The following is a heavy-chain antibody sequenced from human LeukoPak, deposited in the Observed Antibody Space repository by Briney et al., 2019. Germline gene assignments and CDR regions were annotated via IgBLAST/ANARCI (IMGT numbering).Heavy chain of an antibody. D-gene: IGHD3-10*01. CDR3: ARDRGNADAFDI. J-gene: IGHJ3*02. Sequence: PGGSLRLSCAASGFTLSSYAMSWVRQAPGKGLEWVSAISGSGGSTYYADSVKGRFTISRDNSKNTLYLQMNSLRAEDTAVYYCARDRGNADAFDIWGQGTMVTVSS. V-gene: IGHV3-23*01. CDR2: ISGSGGST. CDR1: GFTLSSYA.